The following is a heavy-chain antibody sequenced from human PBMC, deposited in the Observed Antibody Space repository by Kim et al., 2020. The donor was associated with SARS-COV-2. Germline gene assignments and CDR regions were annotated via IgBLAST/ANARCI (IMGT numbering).Heavy chain of an antibody. CDR2: IIPIFGTA. D-gene: IGHD5-12*01. V-gene: IGHV1-69*13. CDR3: ARAVEMATITTANWFDP. Sequence: SVKVSCKTSGGTFSSYAISWVRQAPGQGLEWMGGIIPIFGTANYAQKFQGRVTITADESTSTAYMELSSLRSEDTAVYYCARAVEMATITTANWFDPWGQGTLVTVSS. CDR1: GGTFSSYA. J-gene: IGHJ5*02.